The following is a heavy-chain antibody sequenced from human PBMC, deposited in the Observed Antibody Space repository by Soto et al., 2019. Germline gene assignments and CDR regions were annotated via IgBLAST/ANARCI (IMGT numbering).Heavy chain of an antibody. CDR2: INAGHGNT. D-gene: IGHD2-15*01. J-gene: IGHJ4*02. CDR1: GYTFTSYA. V-gene: IGHV1-3*01. Sequence: ASVKVSCKASGYTFTSYAMHWVRQAPGQRLEWMGWINAGHGNTKYSQKFQGRVTITRDTSASTAYMELSSLRSEDTAVYYCARGTLYCSGGRCYPNYFDYWGQGTLVTVSS. CDR3: ARGTLYCSGGRCYPNYFDY.